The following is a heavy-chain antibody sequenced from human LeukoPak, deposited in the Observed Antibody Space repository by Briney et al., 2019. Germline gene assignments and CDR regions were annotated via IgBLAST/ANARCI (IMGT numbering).Heavy chain of an antibody. CDR1: GFTFSNAW. CDR3: TTEGYGGNSGDY. J-gene: IGHJ4*02. V-gene: IGHV3-15*01. D-gene: IGHD4-23*01. Sequence: PGGSLRLSCAASGFTFSNAWMSWVRQAPGKGLEWVGRIKSKTDGGTTDYAAPVKGRFSISRDDSKNTLYQQMNSLKTEDTAVYYCTTEGYGGNSGDYWGQGTLVTVSS. CDR2: IKSKTDGGTT.